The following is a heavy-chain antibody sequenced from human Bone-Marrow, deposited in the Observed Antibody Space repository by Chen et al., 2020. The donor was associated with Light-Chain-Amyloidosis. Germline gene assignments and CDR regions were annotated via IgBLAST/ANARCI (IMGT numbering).Heavy chain of an antibody. D-gene: IGHD2-15*01. V-gene: IGHV3-30*04. Sequence: QVKLVESGGGVVQPGRSLRLSCVVSRFTFSDYFMHWVRQAPGKGLEWVAVISHDGNYYYYADSVKDRFTISSDNSKKTLYLQMNTLRPEDTAVYYCARGWGSCTGGGCYSGLEHWGQGTLVTVSS. J-gene: IGHJ1*01. CDR2: ISHDGNYY. CDR1: RFTFSDYF. CDR3: ARGWGSCTGGGCYSGLEH.